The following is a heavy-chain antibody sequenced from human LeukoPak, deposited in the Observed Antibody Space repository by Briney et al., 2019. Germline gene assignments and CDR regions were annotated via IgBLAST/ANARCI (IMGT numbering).Heavy chain of an antibody. D-gene: IGHD4-17*01. CDR1: GGSFSGYY. CDR2: INHSGST. J-gene: IGHJ1*01. CDR3: ARALTTPTR. V-gene: IGHV4-34*01. Sequence: SETLSLTCAVYGGSFSGYYWSWIRQPPGKGLEWTGEINHSGSTNYNPSLKSRITISVDTSKKQFSLKLTSVTAADTAVYYCARALTTPTRWGQGTLVTVSS.